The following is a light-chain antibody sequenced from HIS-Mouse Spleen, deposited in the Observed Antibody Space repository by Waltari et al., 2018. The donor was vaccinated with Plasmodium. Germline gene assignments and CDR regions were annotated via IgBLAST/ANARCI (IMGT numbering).Light chain of an antibody. Sequence: DIQMTQSPSSLSASVGDRVTITCRASQSISSYLNWYQQKPGKAPKLLIYAASSLQSGVPSRFSGSGSGTDFTLTISRLQPEDFATYYCQQYYSYPFTFGPGTKVDIK. CDR2: AAS. J-gene: IGKJ3*01. V-gene: IGKV1-39*01. CDR1: QSISSY. CDR3: QQYYSYPFT.